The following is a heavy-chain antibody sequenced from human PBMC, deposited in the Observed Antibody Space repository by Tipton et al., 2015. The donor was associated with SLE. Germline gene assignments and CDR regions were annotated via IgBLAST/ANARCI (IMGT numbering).Heavy chain of an antibody. J-gene: IGHJ3*02. CDR2: ISGGGRST. Sequence: SLRLSCAASGFTFNSYSMNWVRQAPGKGLEWVSGISGGGRSTYYSDFVKGRFTISRDNPKNTLYLQMNSLRAEDTAAYYCAKGVSSLVGGSDAFDIWGQGTMVTVSS. D-gene: IGHD3-16*01. V-gene: IGHV3-23*01. CDR3: AKGVSSLVGGSDAFDI. CDR1: GFTFNSYS.